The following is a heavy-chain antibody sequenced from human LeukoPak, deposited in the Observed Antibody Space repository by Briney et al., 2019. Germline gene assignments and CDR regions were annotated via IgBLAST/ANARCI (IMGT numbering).Heavy chain of an antibody. J-gene: IGHJ6*02. Sequence: SETLSLTCTVSGGSISSYYWGWIRQPPGKGLEWIGYIYYSGSTSHNPSLKSRVTISVDTSKNQFSLKLSSVTAADTAVYYCATTTKNPSGSYMARYYYYGMDVWGQGTTVTVSS. CDR2: IYYSGST. D-gene: IGHD1-26*01. CDR1: GGSISSYY. CDR3: ATTTKNPSGSYMARYYYYGMDV. V-gene: IGHV4-59*08.